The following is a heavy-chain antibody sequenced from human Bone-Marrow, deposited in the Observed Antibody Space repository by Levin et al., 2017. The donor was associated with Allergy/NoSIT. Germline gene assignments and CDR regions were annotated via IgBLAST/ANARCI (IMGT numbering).Heavy chain of an antibody. D-gene: IGHD6-6*01. J-gene: IGHJ6*02. Sequence: SETLSLTCAVSGYSISSGYYWGWIRQPPGKGLEWIGSIYHSGSTYYNPSLKSRVTISVDTSKNQFSLKLSSVTAADTAVYYCARQNSSSSGRDYYYYGMDVWGQGTTVTVSS. CDR2: IYHSGST. V-gene: IGHV4-38-2*01. CDR3: ARQNSSSSGRDYYYYGMDV. CDR1: GYSISSGYY.